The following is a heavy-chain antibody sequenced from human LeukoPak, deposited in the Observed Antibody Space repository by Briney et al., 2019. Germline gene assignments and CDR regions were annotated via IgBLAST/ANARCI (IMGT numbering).Heavy chain of an antibody. CDR2: IYYSGST. CDR3: ARSGSSGYGEDYFDY. Sequence: SETLSLTCTVSGGSISSGDYYWSWIRQPPGKGLEWIGYIYYSGSTYYNPSLKSRVTISVDTSKNQFSLELSSVTAADTAVYYCARSGSSGYGEDYFDYWGQGTLVTVSS. V-gene: IGHV4-30-4*01. CDR1: GGSISSGDYY. J-gene: IGHJ4*02. D-gene: IGHD6-25*01.